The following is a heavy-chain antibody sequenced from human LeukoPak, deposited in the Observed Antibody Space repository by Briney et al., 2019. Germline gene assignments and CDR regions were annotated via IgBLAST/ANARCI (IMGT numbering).Heavy chain of an antibody. CDR1: GGSISSSSYY. J-gene: IGHJ4*02. Sequence: NPSETLSLTCTVSGGSISSSSYYWGWIRQPPGKGLEWIGSIYCSGSTYYNPSLKSRVTISVDTSKNQFSLKLSSVTAADTAVYYCARQQLGYCSSTSCFPGNYFDYWGQGTLVTVSS. CDR3: ARQQLGYCSSTSCFPGNYFDY. CDR2: IYCSGST. D-gene: IGHD2-2*01. V-gene: IGHV4-39*01.